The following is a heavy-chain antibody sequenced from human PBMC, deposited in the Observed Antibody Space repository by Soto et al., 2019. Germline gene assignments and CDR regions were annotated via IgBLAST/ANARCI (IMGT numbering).Heavy chain of an antibody. V-gene: IGHV1-2*04. CDR3: ARGPIGPDYVWGSYRIYYYGMDV. J-gene: IGHJ6*02. CDR1: GYTFTGYY. CDR2: INPNSGGT. D-gene: IGHD3-16*02. Sequence: ASVKVSCKASGYTFTGYYMHWVRQAPGQGLEWMGWINPNSGGTNYAQKFQGWVTMTRDTSISTAYMELSRLRSDDTAVYYCARGPIGPDYVWGSYRIYYYGMDVWGQGTTVTSP.